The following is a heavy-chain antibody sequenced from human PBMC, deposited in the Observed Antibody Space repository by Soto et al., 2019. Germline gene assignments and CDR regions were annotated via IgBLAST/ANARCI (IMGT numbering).Heavy chain of an antibody. D-gene: IGHD6-19*01. CDR2: ISSSSSYI. V-gene: IGHV3-21*01. CDR1: GFTFISYS. Sequence: GGSLRLSCAASGFTFISYSMNWVRQAPGKGLEWVSSISSSSSYIYYADSVKGRFTISRDNAKNSLYLQMNSLRAEDTAVYYCARDRLDGMAGTGLGYWGQGTLVTVSS. J-gene: IGHJ4*02. CDR3: ARDRLDGMAGTGLGY.